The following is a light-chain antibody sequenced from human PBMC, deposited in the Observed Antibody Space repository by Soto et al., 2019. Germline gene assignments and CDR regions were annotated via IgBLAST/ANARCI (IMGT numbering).Light chain of an antibody. V-gene: IGLV2-14*03. Sequence: QSALTQPASVSGSPGQSITISCTGSSSDVGDYNYVAWYQQHPDKAPKLMIFDVSSRPSGVSNRLSGSKSGSTASLTISGLQDEDEAESFCSAYSSSDTLYVFGTGTKVTV. J-gene: IGLJ1*01. CDR1: SSDVGDYNY. CDR3: SAYSSSDTLYV. CDR2: DVS.